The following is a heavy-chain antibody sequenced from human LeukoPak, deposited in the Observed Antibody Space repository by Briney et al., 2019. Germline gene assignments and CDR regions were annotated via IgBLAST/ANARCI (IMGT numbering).Heavy chain of an antibody. V-gene: IGHV3-20*04. J-gene: IGHJ2*01. CDR2: INWNGGST. CDR3: ARVGGYSGYDSTGDWYFDL. CDR1: GFTFSSYW. D-gene: IGHD5-12*01. Sequence: GGSLRLSCAASGFTFSSYWMHWVRQAPGKGLEWVSGINWNGGSTGYADSVKGRFTISRDNAKNSLYLQMNSLRAEDTALYYCARVGGYSGYDSTGDWYFDLWGRGTLVTVSS.